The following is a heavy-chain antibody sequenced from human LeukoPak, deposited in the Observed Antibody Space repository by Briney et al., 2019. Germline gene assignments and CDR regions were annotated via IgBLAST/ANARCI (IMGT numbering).Heavy chain of an antibody. Sequence: SGRSLRLSCAASGFTFSSYGMHWVRQAPGKGLEWVAVISYDGSNKYYADSVKGRFTISRDNAKNTLYLQMNSLRAEDTAVYYCARASCSGGSCYSVYYYYYMDVWGKGTTVTVSS. V-gene: IGHV3-30*03. J-gene: IGHJ6*03. CDR2: ISYDGSNK. CDR1: GFTFSSYG. CDR3: ARASCSGGSCYSVYYYYYMDV. D-gene: IGHD2-15*01.